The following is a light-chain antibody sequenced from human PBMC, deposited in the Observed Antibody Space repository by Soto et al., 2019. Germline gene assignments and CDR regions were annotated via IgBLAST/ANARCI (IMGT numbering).Light chain of an antibody. Sequence: DIQMTQSPSTLPSSLGDRFTITCRASQSISSWLAWYQQKPGKAPKLLIYDASSLESGVPSRFSGSGSGTEFTLTISSLQPDDFATYYCQQYNSYWTFGQGTKVDIK. CDR3: QQYNSYWT. CDR1: QSISSW. CDR2: DAS. V-gene: IGKV1-5*01. J-gene: IGKJ1*01.